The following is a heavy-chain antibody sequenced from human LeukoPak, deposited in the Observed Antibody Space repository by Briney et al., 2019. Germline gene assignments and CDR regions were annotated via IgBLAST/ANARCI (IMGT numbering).Heavy chain of an antibody. V-gene: IGHV5-51*01. CDR3: ARLGYDGIDY. CDR1: GYIFTSYW. D-gene: IGHD5-12*01. Sequence: GESLKISCQGSGYIFTSYWIGWVRQMPGKGLEWMGIIYPSDSDTRYSPSFQGQVTISADKSSSTASLQWRSLKASDTAMYYCARLGYDGIDYWGQGTLVSVSS. CDR2: IYPSDSDT. J-gene: IGHJ4*02.